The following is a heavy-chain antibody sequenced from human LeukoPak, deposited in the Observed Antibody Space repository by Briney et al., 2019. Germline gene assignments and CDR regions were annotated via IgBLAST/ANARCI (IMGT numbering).Heavy chain of an antibody. Sequence: GASVKVSCKASGGTFSSYAISWVRQAPGQGLEWMGGIIPIFGTANYAQKFQGRVTITADESTSTAYMELSSLRSEDTAVYYCARDPLVPPYYYYYYMDVWGKGATVTVSS. V-gene: IGHV1-69*13. CDR3: ARDPLVPPYYYYYYMDV. J-gene: IGHJ6*03. CDR1: GGTFSSYA. CDR2: IIPIFGTA. D-gene: IGHD6-6*01.